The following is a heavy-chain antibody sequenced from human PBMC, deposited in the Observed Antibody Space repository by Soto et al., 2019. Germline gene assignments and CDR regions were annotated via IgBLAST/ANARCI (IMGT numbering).Heavy chain of an antibody. J-gene: IGHJ6*02. Sequence: ASVKVSCKASGYTFTGYYMHWVRQAPGQGLEWMGWINPNSGGTNYAQKFQGRVTMTRDTSISTAYMELSRLRSDEKDVYYCERGGKPARNYYYYGMDVWGQGITVTVSS. CDR3: ERGGKPARNYYYYGMDV. D-gene: IGHD6-6*01. V-gene: IGHV1-2*02. CDR2: INPNSGGT. CDR1: GYTFTGYY.